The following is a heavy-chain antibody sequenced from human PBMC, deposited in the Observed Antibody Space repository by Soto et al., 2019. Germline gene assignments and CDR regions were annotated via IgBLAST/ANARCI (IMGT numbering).Heavy chain of an antibody. V-gene: IGHV1-69*13. CDR2: IIPIFGTA. D-gene: IGHD2-2*01. J-gene: IGHJ6*02. CDR3: ARDLRRVPAAFHGMDV. Sequence: SVKVSCKASGGTFSSYAMSWVRQAPGQGLRWMGGIIPIFGTANYAQKFQGRVTITADESTSTAYMELSSLRSEDTAVYYCARDLRRVPAAFHGMDVWGQGTTVTVSS. CDR1: GGTFSSYA.